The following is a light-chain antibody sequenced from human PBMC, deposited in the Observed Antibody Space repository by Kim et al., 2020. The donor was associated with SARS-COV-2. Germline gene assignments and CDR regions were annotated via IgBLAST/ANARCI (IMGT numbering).Light chain of an antibody. CDR2: DEN. CDR3: CSRNSWAKVYV. CDR1: SLRNSY. V-gene: IGLV3-19*01. J-gene: IGLJ1*01. Sequence: SSELTQDPTVSVALGQTVRITCQGDSLRNSYASWYQQKPGQAPILVMSDENNRPSGIPDRFSGSTSGSTASLTITGAQAEDEADYYCCSRNSWAKVYVFGTGTKVTVL.